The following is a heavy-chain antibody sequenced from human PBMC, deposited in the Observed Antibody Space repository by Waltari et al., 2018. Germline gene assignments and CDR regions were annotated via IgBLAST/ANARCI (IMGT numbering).Heavy chain of an antibody. CDR2: ISSSSSYI. CDR3: ARDSIASSGYRYYFDY. Sequence: EVQLVESGGGLVKPGGSLRLSCAASGFTFSSFSMKWVRQAPGKGLEWVLSISSSSSYIYYADSVKGRFTISRDNAKNSLYLQMNSLRAEDTAVYYCARDSIASSGYRYYFDYWGQGTLVTVSS. V-gene: IGHV3-21*01. J-gene: IGHJ4*02. CDR1: GFTFSSFS. D-gene: IGHD3-22*01.